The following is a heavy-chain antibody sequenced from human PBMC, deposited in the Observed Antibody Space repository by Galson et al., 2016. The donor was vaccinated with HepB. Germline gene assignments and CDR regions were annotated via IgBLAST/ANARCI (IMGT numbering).Heavy chain of an antibody. D-gene: IGHD1-26*01. V-gene: IGHV3-23*01. Sequence: SLRLSCAASGFTFSTYDMNWVRQAPGKGLEWIAAITTGGGTYYVNSVKGRFTVSRDNSMNTLFLQMDRLRAEDAAVYYCTKKIVLVGVSGYGYALHIWGPGTMVTVSS. CDR2: ITTGGGT. CDR3: TKKIVLVGVSGYGYALHI. CDR1: GFTFSTYD. J-gene: IGHJ3*02.